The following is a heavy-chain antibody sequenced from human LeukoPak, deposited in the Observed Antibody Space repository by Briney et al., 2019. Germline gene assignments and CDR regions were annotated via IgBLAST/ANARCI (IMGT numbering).Heavy chain of an antibody. CDR1: GGSISSGGYY. CDR2: IYYSGST. V-gene: IGHV4-31*03. D-gene: IGHD3-10*01. CDR3: ARDLYYGSGSVELYYYGMDV. Sequence: SETLSLTCTVSGGSISSGGYYWSWIRQHPGKGLEWIGYIYYSGSTYYNPSLKSRVTISVDTSKNQFSLKLSSVTAADTAVYYCARDLYYGSGSVELYYYGMDVWGQGTTVTVSS. J-gene: IGHJ6*02.